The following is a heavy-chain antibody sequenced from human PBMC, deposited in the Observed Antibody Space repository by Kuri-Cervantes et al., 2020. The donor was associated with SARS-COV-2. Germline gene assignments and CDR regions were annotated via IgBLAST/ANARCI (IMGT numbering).Heavy chain of an antibody. Sequence: ESLKISCAVSGYSISSGYYWGWVRQPPGKGLEWIGSIYHSGSTYYNPSLKSRVTISVDTSKNQFSLKLSSVTAADTAVYYCASLDCTNGVCYQAGWGQGTLVTVSS. J-gene: IGHJ4*02. CDR1: GYSISSGYY. CDR2: IYHSGST. D-gene: IGHD2-8*01. V-gene: IGHV4-38-2*01. CDR3: ASLDCTNGVCYQAG.